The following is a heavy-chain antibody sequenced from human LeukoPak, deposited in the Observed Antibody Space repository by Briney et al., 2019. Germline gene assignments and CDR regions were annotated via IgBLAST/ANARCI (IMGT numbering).Heavy chain of an antibody. CDR1: GFTFGDYA. V-gene: IGHV3-49*04. J-gene: IGHJ4*02. CDR3: TRGIRGDIVVVPAAMNY. Sequence: GSLRLSCTGSGFTFGDYAMSWVRQAPGKGLEWVGFIRSKAYGGTTEYAASVKGRFTISRDDSKSIAYLQMNSLKTEDTAVYYCTRGIRGDIVVVPAAMNYWGQGTLVTVSS. CDR2: IRSKAYGGTT. D-gene: IGHD2-2*01.